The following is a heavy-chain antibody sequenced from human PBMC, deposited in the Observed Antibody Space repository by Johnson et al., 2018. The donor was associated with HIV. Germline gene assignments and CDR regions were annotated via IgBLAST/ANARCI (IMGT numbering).Heavy chain of an antibody. D-gene: IGHD1-7*01. J-gene: IGHJ3*02. CDR3: AKGKEGTTSPRHDAFDI. Sequence: LLVESGGGLVQPGRSLRLSCAASGFTFDDYAMHWVRQAPGKGLEWVSGISWNSDTIGYADSVKGRFTLSRDTAKNSHYLQMNSLRTEDTAMNYCAKGKEGTTSPRHDAFDIWGQGTMVTVSS. CDR1: GFTFDDYA. V-gene: IGHV3-9*01. CDR2: ISWNSDTI.